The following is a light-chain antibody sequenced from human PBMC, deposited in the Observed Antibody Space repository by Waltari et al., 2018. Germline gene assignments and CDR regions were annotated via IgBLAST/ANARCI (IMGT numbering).Light chain of an antibody. J-gene: IGKJ2*01. CDR3: QQSYKAPYT. CDR2: DAS. Sequence: DTQLSQFPSTLAASVGDRVTITCRAREAINKWLAWYQQKPGKAPKVLIYDASTLQSGVPSRFSGSGSGTEFTLTITSLQLEDFATYYCQQSYKAPYTFGQGTNVEIK. CDR1: EAINKW. V-gene: IGKV1-5*01.